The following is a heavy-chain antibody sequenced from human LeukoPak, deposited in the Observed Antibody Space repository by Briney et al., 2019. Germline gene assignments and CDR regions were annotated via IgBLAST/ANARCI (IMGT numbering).Heavy chain of an antibody. J-gene: IGHJ5*02. Sequence: SETLSLTCSVSGDSISSGSYYWGWIRQPPGKGPEWIGSIYYSGTTYYNPSLKSRVTISVDTSKNQFSLNLRSVTAADAAVDYCARQDPYDTAFDPWGQGTLVTVSS. D-gene: IGHD3-22*01. CDR1: GDSISSGSYY. V-gene: IGHV4-39*01. CDR3: ARQDPYDTAFDP. CDR2: IYYSGTT.